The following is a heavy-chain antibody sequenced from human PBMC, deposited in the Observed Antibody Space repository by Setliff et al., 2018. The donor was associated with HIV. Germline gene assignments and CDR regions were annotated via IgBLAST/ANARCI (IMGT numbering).Heavy chain of an antibody. CDR1: GFSFSAYW. CDR3: TRGLNLRRGLVSPCLDY. V-gene: IGHV3-7*01. CDR2: IRQEGNEM. D-gene: IGHD1-26*01. Sequence: GGSLRLSCAASGFSFSAYWMSWVRQAPGKGLEWVANIRQEGNEMYYVDSVKGRFTISRDNAKNSLHLQMNSLRAEDTAVYYCTRGLNLRRGLVSPCLDYWGQGTLVTVSS. J-gene: IGHJ4*02.